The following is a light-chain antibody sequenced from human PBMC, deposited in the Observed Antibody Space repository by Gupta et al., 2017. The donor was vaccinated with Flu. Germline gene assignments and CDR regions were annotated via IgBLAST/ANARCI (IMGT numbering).Light chain of an antibody. CDR1: QSLTHNN. CDR3: QQFGSSPYT. J-gene: IGKJ2*01. Sequence: ERVTLSCMTSQSLTHNNLAWYQKKPGQPPRLLIYDASKRATGIPDRLSGSGSGTDCTLTINRLNPEEFAVYYCQQFGSSPYTFGQGSKLEIK. CDR2: DAS. V-gene: IGKV3-20*01.